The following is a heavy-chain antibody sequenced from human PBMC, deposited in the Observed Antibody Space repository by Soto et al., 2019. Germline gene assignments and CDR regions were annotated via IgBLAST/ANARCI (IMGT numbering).Heavy chain of an antibody. CDR1: GFTFSSYA. D-gene: IGHD3-22*01. CDR3: ARDVYDSSGDSEYIQY. CDR2: ISGSGGST. J-gene: IGHJ1*01. V-gene: IGHV3-23*01. Sequence: GGYLRLSCAASGFTFSSYAMSWVRQAPGKGLGWVSAISGSGGSTYYADSVKGRFTISRDNSKNTLYLQMNSLRAEDTAVYYCARDVYDSSGDSEYIQYWCPGLLVTV.